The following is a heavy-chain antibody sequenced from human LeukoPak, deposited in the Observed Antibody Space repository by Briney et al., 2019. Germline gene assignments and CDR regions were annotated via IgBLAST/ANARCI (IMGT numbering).Heavy chain of an antibody. Sequence: PGGSLGLSCAASGFTFSSYWMHWVRQAPGKGLVWVSRINSDGSVTSYADSVKGRFTISRDNAKNTLYLQMNSLRGEDTALYYCARGNYRTTYYYGMVVWGQGTTVTVSS. CDR1: GFTFSSYW. V-gene: IGHV3-74*01. CDR2: INSDGSVT. D-gene: IGHD4-11*01. J-gene: IGHJ6*02. CDR3: ARGNYRTTYYYGMVV.